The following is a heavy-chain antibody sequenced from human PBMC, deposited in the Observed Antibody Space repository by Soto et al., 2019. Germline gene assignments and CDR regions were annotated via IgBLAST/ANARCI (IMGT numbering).Heavy chain of an antibody. V-gene: IGHV4-30-2*01. D-gene: IGHD2-2*01. J-gene: IGHJ5*02. CDR3: ARVPDR. Sequence: TLSHTCSFSGWSICSGGFSWSWIRQPPGKGLEWIGYIYHSGSTYYNPSLKSRVTISVDRSKNQFSLKLSSVTAADTAVYYCARVPDRWGQGTLVTVSS. CDR1: GWSICSGGFS. CDR2: IYHSGST.